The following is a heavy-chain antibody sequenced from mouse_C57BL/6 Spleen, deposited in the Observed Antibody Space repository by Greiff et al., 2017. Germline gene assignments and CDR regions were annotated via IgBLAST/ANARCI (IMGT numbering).Heavy chain of an antibody. CDR1: GFNIKDYY. Sequence: EVKLQESGAELVRPGASVKLSCTASGFNIKDYYMHWGKQRPEQGLEWIGRIDPEVGDTEYAPKFQGKATMTADTASNTAYLQLSSLTSEDTAVYYCTFGSSHFDYWGQGTTLTVSS. V-gene: IGHV14-1*01. CDR3: TFGSSHFDY. CDR2: IDPEVGDT. D-gene: IGHD1-1*01. J-gene: IGHJ2*01.